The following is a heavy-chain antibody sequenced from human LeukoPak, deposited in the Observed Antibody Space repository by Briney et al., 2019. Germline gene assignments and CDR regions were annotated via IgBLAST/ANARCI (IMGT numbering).Heavy chain of an antibody. CDR2: IIGSGGST. CDR3: AKYKLRAPDY. CDR1: GFTFSSYA. D-gene: IGHD1-7*01. J-gene: IGHJ4*02. V-gene: IGHV3-23*01. Sequence: GGSLRLSCTASGFTFSSYAMSWVRQAPGKGLEWVSAIIGSGGSTYYADSVKGRFTISRDNSKNTLYLQMNSLRAEDTAVYYCAKYKLRAPDYWGQGTLVTVSS.